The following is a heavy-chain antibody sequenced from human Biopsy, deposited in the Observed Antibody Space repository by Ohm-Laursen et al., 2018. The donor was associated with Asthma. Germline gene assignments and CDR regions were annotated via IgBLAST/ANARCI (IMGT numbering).Heavy chain of an antibody. CDR3: ARSDCGSGGYCYIPFYF. CDR1: GFTFSSYG. J-gene: IGHJ4*02. D-gene: IGHD2-21*02. Sequence: LSLTCAASGFTFSSYGMHWVRQAPGKGLEWVALILNDGSSKYYADSVKGRFTISRDISKNTLYLQMNSLRAEDTAVYYCARSDCGSGGYCYIPFYFWGQGILVTFSS. CDR2: ILNDGSSK. V-gene: IGHV3-30*03.